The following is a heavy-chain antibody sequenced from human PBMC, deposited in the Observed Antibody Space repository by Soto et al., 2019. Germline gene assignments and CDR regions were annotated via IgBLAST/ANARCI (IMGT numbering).Heavy chain of an antibody. CDR2: IIPIFGTA. J-gene: IGHJ5*02. CDR1: GGTFSSYA. D-gene: IGHD6-13*01. Sequence: QVQLVQSGAEVKKPGSSVKVSCKASGGTFSSYAISWVRQAPGQGLEWMGGIIPIFGTANYAQKFQGRVTITADESTSTAYMELSSVRSEDTAVYYCARSEGIAAADTEGAWFDPWGQGTLVTVSS. V-gene: IGHV1-69*01. CDR3: ARSEGIAAADTEGAWFDP.